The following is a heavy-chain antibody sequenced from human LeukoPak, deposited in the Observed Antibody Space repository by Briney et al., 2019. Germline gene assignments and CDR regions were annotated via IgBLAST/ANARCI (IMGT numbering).Heavy chain of an antibody. CDR1: GYSFTSYA. Sequence: GASVKVSCKASGYSFTSYAMHWVRQAAGQRREWMGWINAGNGNTKYSQEFQGRVTITRDTSASTAYMELSSLRSEDMAVYYCAREDYGSGGIDYWGQGTLVTVSS. J-gene: IGHJ4*02. D-gene: IGHD3-10*01. CDR2: INAGNGNT. V-gene: IGHV1-3*03. CDR3: AREDYGSGGIDY.